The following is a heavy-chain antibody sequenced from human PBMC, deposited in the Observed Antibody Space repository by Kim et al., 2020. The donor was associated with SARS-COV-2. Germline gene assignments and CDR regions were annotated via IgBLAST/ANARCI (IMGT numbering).Heavy chain of an antibody. V-gene: IGHV3-23*01. CDR2: INNNGART. Sequence: GGSLRLSCATSGFTFSIYAMGWVRQAPEKGLEWVSAINNNGARTYYAESVKGRFTISRDNSRDTLYLQLNSLRVEDTAVYYCTEGPESGSYFGTKWLDPWGQGTPVTVSS. CDR1: GFTFSIYA. D-gene: IGHD3-22*01. CDR3: TEGPESGSYFGTKWLDP. J-gene: IGHJ5*02.